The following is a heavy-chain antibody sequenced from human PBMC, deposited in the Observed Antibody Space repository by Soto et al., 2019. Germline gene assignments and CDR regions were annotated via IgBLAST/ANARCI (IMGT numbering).Heavy chain of an antibody. CDR3: ARTKNYYDSSGLDC. CDR2: IYSGGST. J-gene: IGHJ4*02. Sequence: ESGGGLIQPGGSLRLSCAASGFTVSSNYLSWVRQAPGKGLEWVSVIYSGGSTYYADSVKGRFTISRDNSENTLYLQMNSLRAEDTAVYYCARTKNYYDSSGLDCWGQGTLVTVSS. CDR1: GFTVSSNY. V-gene: IGHV3-53*01. D-gene: IGHD3-22*01.